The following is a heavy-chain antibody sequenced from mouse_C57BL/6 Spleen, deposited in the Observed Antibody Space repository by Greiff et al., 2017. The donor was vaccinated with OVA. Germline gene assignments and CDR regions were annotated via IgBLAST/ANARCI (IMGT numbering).Heavy chain of an antibody. V-gene: IGHV1-50*01. D-gene: IGHD1-1*02. J-gene: IGHJ2*01. Sequence: QVQLQQPGAELVKPGASVKLSCKASGYTFTSYWMQWVNQRPGQGLEWIGEIDPSDSYTNYNQKFKGKATLTVDTSSSTAYMQLSSLTSEDSAVYYCARRGTYGPSDYWGQGTTLTVSS. CDR2: IDPSDSYT. CDR1: GYTFTSYW. CDR3: ARRGTYGPSDY.